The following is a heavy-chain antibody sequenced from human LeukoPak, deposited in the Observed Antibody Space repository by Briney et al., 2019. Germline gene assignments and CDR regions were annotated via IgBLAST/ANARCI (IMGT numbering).Heavy chain of an antibody. V-gene: IGHV4-39*01. CDR2: IYYSGST. CDR1: GGSISSSSYY. J-gene: IGHJ4*02. D-gene: IGHD5-12*01. CDR3: ARLRSGYLYYFDY. Sequence: SETLSLTCAVSGGSISSSSYYWGWIRQPPGKGLEWIGSIYYSGSTYYNPSLKSRVTISVDTSKNQFSLKLSSVTAADTAVYYCARLRSGYLYYFDYWGQGTLVTVSS.